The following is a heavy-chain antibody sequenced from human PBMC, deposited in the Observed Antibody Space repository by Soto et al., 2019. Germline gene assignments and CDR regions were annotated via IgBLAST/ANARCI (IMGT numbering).Heavy chain of an antibody. CDR2: TYHRGST. J-gene: IGHJ4*02. Sequence: PSETLSLTCSVSGVSISSYFWSWIRQPPGRGLEWIGYTYHRGSTNYSPSLKSRVAISLDTSENQFSLKVNSVTAADTAVYYCARTDDGDYGLYYFDYWGQGTLVTVSS. CDR3: ARTDDGDYGLYYFDY. CDR1: GVSISSYF. D-gene: IGHD4-17*01. V-gene: IGHV4-59*01.